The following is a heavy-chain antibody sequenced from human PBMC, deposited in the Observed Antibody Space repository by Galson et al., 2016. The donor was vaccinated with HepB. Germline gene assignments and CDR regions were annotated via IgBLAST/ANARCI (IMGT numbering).Heavy chain of an antibody. J-gene: IGHJ4*02. Sequence: SETLSLTCAVSGDSISNNYWWTWVRQFPGQGLEWIGEIYQTGTAHYNPSFTSRATISIDKSKNEISLRLASVTAADTAVYYCTRGTLGSVATMAFDYWGQGILVTVSS. D-gene: IGHD4/OR15-4a*01. CDR2: IYQTGTA. V-gene: IGHV4-4*02. CDR1: GDSISNNYW. CDR3: TRGTLGSVATMAFDY.